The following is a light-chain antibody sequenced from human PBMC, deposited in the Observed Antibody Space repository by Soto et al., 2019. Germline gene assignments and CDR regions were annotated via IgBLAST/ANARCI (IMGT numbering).Light chain of an antibody. V-gene: IGLV2-14*01. CDR2: EVS. CDR3: SSYTTSSTHWV. CDR1: SSDVGGYNY. J-gene: IGLJ3*02. Sequence: QSALTQPASVSGSPGQSITISCTGTSSDVGGYNYVSWYQQHPGKAPKLMIYEVSNRTSGVSNRFSGSKSGNTASLTISGLQAEDEADYYCSSYTTSSTHWVFGGGTKLTVL.